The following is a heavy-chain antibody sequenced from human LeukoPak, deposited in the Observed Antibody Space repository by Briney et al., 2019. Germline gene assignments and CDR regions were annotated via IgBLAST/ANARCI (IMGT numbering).Heavy chain of an antibody. CDR2: ISGSGGGT. D-gene: IGHD1-14*01. J-gene: IGHJ4*02. Sequence: GGSLRLSCAASGFTISSYGMSWVRQAPGKGLDWVTYISGSGGGTLYADSVKGRFSISRDNSKNTLYLQMNSLRVEDTAVYYCAKPTGPNYFDYWGQGALVTVSS. CDR3: AKPTGPNYFDY. V-gene: IGHV3-23*01. CDR1: GFTISSYG.